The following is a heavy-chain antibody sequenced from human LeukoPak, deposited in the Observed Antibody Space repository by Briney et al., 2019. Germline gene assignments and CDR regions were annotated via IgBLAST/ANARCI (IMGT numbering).Heavy chain of an antibody. D-gene: IGHD1-26*01. V-gene: IGHV4-59*01. CDR2: IYDSGST. Sequence: NPSETLSLTCTVSGGSISSFHWSWIRQPPGTGLEHIGNIYDSGSTYYNPSLKSRVTISVDTSKNQFSLKLSSVTAADTAVYYCARTYSGRSYYFDCWGQGTLVTVSS. CDR3: ARTYSGRSYYFDC. J-gene: IGHJ4*02. CDR1: GGSISSFH.